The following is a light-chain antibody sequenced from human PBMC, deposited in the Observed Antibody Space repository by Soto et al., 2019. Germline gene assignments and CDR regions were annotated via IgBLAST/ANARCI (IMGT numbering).Light chain of an antibody. J-gene: IGKJ4*01. CDR3: QQRSNWPWT. CDR2: YTS. CDR1: QSVSSY. Sequence: EIVLTQSPATLSLSPGERATLSCRASQSVSSYLAWHQQKPGQAPRLLIYYTSNRATSIPARCSGSGSGTYFTITIRSLEPEDFALYYCQQRSNWPWTFGGGTKVEIK. V-gene: IGKV3-11*01.